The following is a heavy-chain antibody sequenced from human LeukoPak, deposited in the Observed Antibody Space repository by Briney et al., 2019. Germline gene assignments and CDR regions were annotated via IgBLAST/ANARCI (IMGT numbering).Heavy chain of an antibody. J-gene: IGHJ4*02. CDR1: GYTFTDYY. V-gene: IGHV1-2*02. CDR3: ARGSAVSCTTTSASCHAPLDY. CDR2: INPKSGAT. Sequence: ASVKVSCKASGYTFTDYYIIWMRQAPGRGLEYMGWINPKSGATRNGQSFQGRITMTRDTSLSTAYMDLSTLSSDDAAIYFCARGSAVSCTTTSASCHAPLDYWGQGTLVAVSS. D-gene: IGHD2-8*01.